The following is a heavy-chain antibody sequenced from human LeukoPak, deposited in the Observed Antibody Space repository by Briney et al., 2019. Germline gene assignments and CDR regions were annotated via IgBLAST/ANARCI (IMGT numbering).Heavy chain of an antibody. CDR2: ISYDGSLQ. D-gene: IGHD2-2*01. J-gene: IGHJ4*02. V-gene: IGHV3-30*09. Sequence: GGSLRLSCTVSGFTFNNYAMHWARQAPGEGLEWVAVISYDGSLQYYGDSVKGRFAIFRDNSKNTIYLQMNSLRAEDTAVYYCARDSLRYTTTWFSVGILDYWGQGTLVTVSS. CDR1: GFTFNNYA. CDR3: ARDSLRYTTTWFSVGILDY.